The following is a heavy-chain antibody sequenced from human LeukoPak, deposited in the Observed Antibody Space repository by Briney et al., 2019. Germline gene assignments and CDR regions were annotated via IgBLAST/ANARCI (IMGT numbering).Heavy chain of an antibody. Sequence: GGSLRLSCAASGFTVSNNYMSWVRQAPGKGLEWVSVISSGGSTYYADSVKGRFTISRDTSKNTLYLQMNSLRAEDTAIYYCARDLGTAADYWGQGTLVTVSS. V-gene: IGHV3-53*01. CDR3: ARDLGTAADY. D-gene: IGHD1/OR15-1a*01. J-gene: IGHJ4*02. CDR2: ISSGGST. CDR1: GFTVSNNY.